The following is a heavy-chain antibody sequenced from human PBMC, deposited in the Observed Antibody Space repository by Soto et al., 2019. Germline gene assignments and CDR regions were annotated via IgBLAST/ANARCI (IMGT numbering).Heavy chain of an antibody. CDR3: ARTFPSWFGEYIYYYYGMDV. D-gene: IGHD3-10*01. CDR1: GGSISSGDYY. J-gene: IGHJ6*02. CDR2: IYYSGST. Sequence: SETLSLTCTVSGGSISSGDYYWSWLRKPPGKGLEWIGYIYYSGSTYYNPSLKSRVTISVDTSKNQFSLKLSSVTAADTAVYYCARTFPSWFGEYIYYYYGMDVWGQGTTVTVSS. V-gene: IGHV4-30-4*01.